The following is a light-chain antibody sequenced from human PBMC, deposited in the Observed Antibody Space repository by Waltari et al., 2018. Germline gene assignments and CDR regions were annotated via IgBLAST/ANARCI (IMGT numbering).Light chain of an antibody. CDR1: QSLLHSNGYNY. CDR3: MQALQTWT. J-gene: IGKJ1*01. Sequence: DIVMTQSPLSLPVTPGEPASISCRSSQSLLHSNGYNYLDWYLQKPGQSPQLLIYLGSNRASGVPDRFSGSVSGTDFTLKISRVEAEDVGVXYCMQALQTWTFGXGTKVEIK. CDR2: LGS. V-gene: IGKV2-28*01.